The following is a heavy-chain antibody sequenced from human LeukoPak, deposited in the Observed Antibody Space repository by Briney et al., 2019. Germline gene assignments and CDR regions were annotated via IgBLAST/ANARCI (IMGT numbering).Heavy chain of an antibody. V-gene: IGHV4-39*07. Sequence: SETLSLTCTVSGGSISSSSYYWGWIRQPPGKGLEWIGSIYYGGSTYYNPSLKSRVTISVDTSKNQFSLKLSSVTAADTAVYYCARDGSSGYWGAFDIWGQGTMVTVSS. CDR2: IYYGGST. CDR1: GGSISSSSYY. D-gene: IGHD3-22*01. CDR3: ARDGSSGYWGAFDI. J-gene: IGHJ3*02.